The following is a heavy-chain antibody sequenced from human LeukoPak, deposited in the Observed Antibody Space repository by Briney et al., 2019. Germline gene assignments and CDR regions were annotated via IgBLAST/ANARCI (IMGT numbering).Heavy chain of an antibody. CDR1: GGSISSGDYY. J-gene: IGHJ6*02. V-gene: IGHV4-30-4*01. D-gene: IGHD4-17*01. Sequence: SETLSFTCTVSGGSISSGDYYWSWIRQPPGKGLEWIGYIYYSGSTYYNPSLKGRVTISVDTSKNQFSLKLSSVTAADTAVYYCAREGLYGDYAPPYYYYGMDVWGQGTTVTVSS. CDR3: AREGLYGDYAPPYYYYGMDV. CDR2: IYYSGST.